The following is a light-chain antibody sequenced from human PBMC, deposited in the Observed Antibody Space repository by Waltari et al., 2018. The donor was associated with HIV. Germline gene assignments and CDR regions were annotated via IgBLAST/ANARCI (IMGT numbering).Light chain of an antibody. V-gene: IGLV2-14*01. Sequence: QSALTQPASVSGSPGQSIPISCTGTRSDAGGYNYVSWYQQHPGKAPKLMIYEVSNRPSGVASRFSGSKAGNTASLTISGLQAEDEADYYCSSYTSSSIVVFGGGTKLTVL. CDR2: EVS. J-gene: IGLJ2*01. CDR3: SSYTSSSIVV. CDR1: RSDAGGYNY.